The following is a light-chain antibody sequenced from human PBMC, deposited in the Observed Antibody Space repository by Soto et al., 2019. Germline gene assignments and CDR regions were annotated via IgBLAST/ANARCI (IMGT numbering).Light chain of an antibody. CDR2: EGS. J-gene: IGLJ1*01. Sequence: QSTLTQPASVSGSPGQSITITCTGTTSDVGTYNLVSWYQHHPGKAPKVIIFEGSKRPSGVSDRFSGSKSGNTASLTISGLLAEDEADYYCCSFAGRSPPNSVFGTGTKLTVL. CDR1: TSDVGTYNL. CDR3: CSFAGRSPPNSV. V-gene: IGLV2-23*01.